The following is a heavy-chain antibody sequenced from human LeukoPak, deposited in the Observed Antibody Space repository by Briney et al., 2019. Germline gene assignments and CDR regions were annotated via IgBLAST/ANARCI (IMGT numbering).Heavy chain of an antibody. CDR3: ARDRYYYDSSARHFDY. CDR2: IHTSGST. D-gene: IGHD3-22*01. J-gene: IGHJ4*02. V-gene: IGHV4-61*02. CDR1: GGSISSSTYF. Sequence: PSETLSLTCTVSGGSISSSTYFWGWIRQPAGKGLEWIGRIHTSGSTNYSPSLKSRVTMSVDTSKNQFSLKLSSVTAADTAVYYCARDRYYYDSSARHFDYWGQGTLVTVSS.